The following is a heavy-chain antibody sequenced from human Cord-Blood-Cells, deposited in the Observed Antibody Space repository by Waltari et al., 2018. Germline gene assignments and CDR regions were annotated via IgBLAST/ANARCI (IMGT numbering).Heavy chain of an antibody. CDR1: GFTFSSYS. Sequence: EVQLVESGGGLVKPGGSLRLSCAASGFTFSSYSMTWVRQAPGKGLEWVSSISSSSSYIYYADSVKGRFTISRDNAKNSLYLQMNSLRAEDTAVYYCARGGYSGYDYFDYWGQGTLVTVSS. D-gene: IGHD5-12*01. V-gene: IGHV3-21*01. J-gene: IGHJ4*02. CDR3: ARGGYSGYDYFDY. CDR2: ISSSSSYI.